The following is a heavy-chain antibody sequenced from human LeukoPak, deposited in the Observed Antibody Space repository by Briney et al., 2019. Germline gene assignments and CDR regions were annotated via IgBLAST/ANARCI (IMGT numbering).Heavy chain of an antibody. CDR1: GGTFSSYA. V-gene: IGHV1-69*01. Sequence: SVKVSCKASGGTFSSYAISWVRQAPGQGLEWMGGIIPIFGTANYAQKFQGRVTITGDESTSTAYMELSSLRSEDTAVYSCARSSAGYSGYDLRWFDPWGQGTLVTVSS. CDR3: ARSSAGYSGYDLRWFDP. CDR2: IIPIFGTA. D-gene: IGHD5-12*01. J-gene: IGHJ5*02.